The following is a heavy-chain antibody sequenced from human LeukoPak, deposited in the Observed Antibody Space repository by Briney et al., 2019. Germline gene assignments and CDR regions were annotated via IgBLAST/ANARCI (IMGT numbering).Heavy chain of an antibody. V-gene: IGHV3-7*01. D-gene: IGHD3-22*01. CDR2: IKQDGSEK. J-gene: IGHJ3*02. Sequence: LPGGSLRLSCAASGFTFSSYWMSWVRQAPGKGLEWVANIKQDGSEKYYVDSVKGRFTISRDNAKNSLYLQMNSLRAEDTAVYYCARSFTMIVVVTRGAFDIWGQGTMVTVSS. CDR1: GFTFSSYW. CDR3: ARSFTMIVVVTRGAFDI.